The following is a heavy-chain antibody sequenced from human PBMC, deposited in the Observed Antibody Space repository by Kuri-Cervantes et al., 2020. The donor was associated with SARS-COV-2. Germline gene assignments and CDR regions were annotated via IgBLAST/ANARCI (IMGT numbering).Heavy chain of an antibody. Sequence: SETLSLTCAVYGGSFSGYYWSWIRQPPGKGLEWIGEINHIGSTNYNPSLKSRVTISVDTSKNQFSLKLSSVTAADTAVYYCARGFEPYYYGMDVWGQGTTVTVSS. CDR1: GGSFSGYY. J-gene: IGHJ6*02. V-gene: IGHV4-34*01. CDR2: INHIGST. CDR3: ARGFEPYYYGMDV.